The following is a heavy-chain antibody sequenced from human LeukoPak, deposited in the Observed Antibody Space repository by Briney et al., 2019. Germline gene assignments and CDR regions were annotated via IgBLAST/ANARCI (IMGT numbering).Heavy chain of an antibody. V-gene: IGHV1-58*01. D-gene: IGHD7-27*01. CDR3: AALAGVQGLAYDPRDYFDS. Sequence: GTSVKVSCKASGFTFTSSAVQWVRQARGQRLEWIGWIVLGSGNTNYAQQFQERVTITRDLSTSSTYLELSSLRSEDTAVYYCAALAGVQGLAYDPRDYFDSWGQGTLVTASS. CDR1: GFTFTSSA. CDR2: IVLGSGNT. J-gene: IGHJ4*02.